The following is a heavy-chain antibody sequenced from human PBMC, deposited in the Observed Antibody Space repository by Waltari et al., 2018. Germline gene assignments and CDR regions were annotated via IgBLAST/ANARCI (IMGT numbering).Heavy chain of an antibody. Sequence: QVQLQESGPGLVKPSGTLSLTCAVSGGSISSSNWWSWVRQPPGKGLEWIGEIYHSGSTNYNPSLKSRVTISVDKSKSQFSLKLSSVTAADTAVYYGARAQAGYCSGGSCPDFDYWGQGTLVTVSS. CDR2: IYHSGST. CDR1: GGSISSSNW. V-gene: IGHV4-4*02. D-gene: IGHD2-15*01. CDR3: ARAQAGYCSGGSCPDFDY. J-gene: IGHJ4*02.